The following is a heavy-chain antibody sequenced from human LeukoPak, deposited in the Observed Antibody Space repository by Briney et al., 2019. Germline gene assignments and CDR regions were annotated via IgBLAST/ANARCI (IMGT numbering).Heavy chain of an antibody. J-gene: IGHJ4*02. CDR3: AIPSRFYDSSGYDY. D-gene: IGHD3-22*01. V-gene: IGHV1-8*03. CDR1: GYTFTSHD. CDR2: MNPNSGNT. Sequence: ASVKVSCKASGYTFTSHDINWVRQATGQGLEWMGWMNPNSGNTGYAQKFQGRVTITRNTSISTAYMELSSLRSEDTAVYYCAIPSRFYDSSGYDYWGQGTLVTVSS.